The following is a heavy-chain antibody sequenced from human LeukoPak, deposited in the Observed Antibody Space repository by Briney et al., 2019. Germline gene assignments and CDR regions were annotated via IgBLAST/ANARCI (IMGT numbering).Heavy chain of an antibody. CDR3: ARGLLGYCSSTSCGGCWFDP. V-gene: IGHV4-34*01. CDR1: GGSFSGYY. Sequence: PSETLSLTCAVYGGSFSGYYWSWFRQPPGKGLEWIGEINHSGSTNYNPSLKSRVTISVDTSKNQFSLKLSSVTAADTAVYYCARGLLGYCSSTSCGGCWFDPWGQGTLVTVSS. J-gene: IGHJ5*02. D-gene: IGHD2-2*01. CDR2: INHSGST.